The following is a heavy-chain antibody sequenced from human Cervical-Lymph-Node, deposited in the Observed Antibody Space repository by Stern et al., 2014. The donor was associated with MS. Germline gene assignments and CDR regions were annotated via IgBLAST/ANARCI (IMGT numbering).Heavy chain of an antibody. Sequence: QVQLMQSGAEVTKPGSSVKVSYKASGGTFSKFPSSWVRQAPGQGLEWMGGIFPVFGTPTYAQEFRGRVTITADVSTSTVYMELSSLRSDDTAVYYCALSSETSDRWYSLGYDLWGQGTLVTVSS. CDR2: IFPVFGTP. CDR3: ALSSETSDRWYSLGYDL. V-gene: IGHV1-69*01. CDR1: GGTFSKFP. D-gene: IGHD6-13*01. J-gene: IGHJ5*02.